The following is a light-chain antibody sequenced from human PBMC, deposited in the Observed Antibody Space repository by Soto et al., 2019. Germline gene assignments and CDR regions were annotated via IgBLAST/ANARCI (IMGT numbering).Light chain of an antibody. V-gene: IGLV2-23*01. J-gene: IGLJ3*02. CDR1: SGEVGSYSL. CDR3: LSYAGTWV. CDR2: EDT. Sequence: QSALTQPASVSGSPGQSITISCIGTSGEVGSYSLVSWYQQHPGKAPKLMIYEDTERPSGVSHRFSGSKSGSTASLTISGLQAEDEADYYCLSYAGTWVFGGGTKLTVL.